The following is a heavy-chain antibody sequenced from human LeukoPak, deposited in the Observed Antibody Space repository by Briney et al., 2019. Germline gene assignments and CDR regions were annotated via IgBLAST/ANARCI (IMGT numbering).Heavy chain of an antibody. D-gene: IGHD6-19*01. V-gene: IGHV3-66*01. J-gene: IGHJ4*02. Sequence: GGSLRLPCAASGFSVSSNYMTWVRQAPGKGLEWVSVIYSGGSTYYADSAKGRFTISRDNSKNTVYRQMNSLRAEDTAVYYCARGRSGWYLDYWGQGTLVTVSS. CDR1: GFSVSSNY. CDR2: IYSGGST. CDR3: ARGRSGWYLDY.